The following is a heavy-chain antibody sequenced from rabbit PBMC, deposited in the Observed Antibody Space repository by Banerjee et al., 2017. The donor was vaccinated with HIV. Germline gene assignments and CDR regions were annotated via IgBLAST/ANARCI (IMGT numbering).Heavy chain of an antibody. CDR2: INTISGDT. D-gene: IGHD4-2*01. V-gene: IGHV1S45*01. J-gene: IGHJ4*01. CDR3: AGYVGGNGHNFGL. CDR1: GFSFSNGYV. Sequence: QEQLEESGGDLVKPEGSLTLTCTASGFSFSNGYVMCWVRQAPGKGLEWIACINTISGDTVYATWAKGRFTISKASWTTVTLQMTSLTAADTATYFCAGYVGGNGHNFGLWGPGTLVTVS.